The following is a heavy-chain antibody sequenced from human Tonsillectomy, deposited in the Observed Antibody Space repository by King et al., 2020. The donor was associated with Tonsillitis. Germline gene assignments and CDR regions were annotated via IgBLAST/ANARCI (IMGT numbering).Heavy chain of an antibody. CDR1: GFTFSSYG. Sequence: VQLVESGGGVVQPGRSLRLSCAASGFTFSSYGMHWVRQAPGKGLEWVAVISYDGSNKYYADSVKGRFTISRDNSKNTLYLQMNSLRAEDTAVYYCANSDYPYYGDYNRYGMDVWGQGPTVTVSS. CDR2: ISYDGSNK. V-gene: IGHV3-30*18. J-gene: IGHJ6*02. D-gene: IGHD4-17*01. CDR3: ANSDYPYYGDYNRYGMDV.